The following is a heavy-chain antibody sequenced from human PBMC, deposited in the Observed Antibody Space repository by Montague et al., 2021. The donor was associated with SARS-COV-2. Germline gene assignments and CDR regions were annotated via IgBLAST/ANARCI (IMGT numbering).Heavy chain of an antibody. CDR2: VNLSGST. J-gene: IGHJ5*02. CDR1: GGSFSGYY. V-gene: IGHV4-34*01. Sequence: SETLFLTCAVYGGSFSGYYWSWIRQPPGKGLEWIGEVNLSGSTNYNPSLKSRVTTSVDTSKNQFSLKLTSVTAADTAVYYCARGPRITMIVVVITDIWFDPWGQGTLVTVSS. CDR3: ARGPRITMIVVVITDIWFDP. D-gene: IGHD3-22*01.